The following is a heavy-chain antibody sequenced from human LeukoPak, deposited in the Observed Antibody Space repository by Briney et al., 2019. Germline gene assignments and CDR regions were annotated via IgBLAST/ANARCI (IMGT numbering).Heavy chain of an antibody. CDR2: ISYDGSNK. J-gene: IGHJ3*02. Sequence: GGSLRLSCAASGFTLSTSSMNWVRQAPGKGLEWVAVISYDGSNKYYADSVKGRFTISRDNSKNTLYLQMNSLRAEDTAVYYCAKSSPSGSYYIDIWGQGTMVTVSS. D-gene: IGHD1-26*01. CDR3: AKSSPSGSYYIDI. CDR1: GFTLSTSS. V-gene: IGHV3-30*18.